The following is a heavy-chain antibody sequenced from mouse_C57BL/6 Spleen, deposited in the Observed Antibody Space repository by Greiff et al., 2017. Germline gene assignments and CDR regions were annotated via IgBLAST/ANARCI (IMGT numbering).Heavy chain of an antibody. V-gene: IGHV1-69*01. J-gene: IGHJ1*03. Sequence: VQLQQPGAELVMPGASVKLSCKASGYTFTSYWMHWVKQRPGQGLEWIGEIDPSDSYTNYNQKFKGKSTLTVDKSSSTAYMQLSSLTSEDSAVYYCAPVITTVDWYFEVWGTGTTVTVSS. CDR2: IDPSDSYT. CDR1: GYTFTSYW. D-gene: IGHD1-1*01. CDR3: APVITTVDWYFEV.